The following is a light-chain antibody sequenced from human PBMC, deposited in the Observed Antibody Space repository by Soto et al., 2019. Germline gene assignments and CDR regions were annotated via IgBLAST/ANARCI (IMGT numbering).Light chain of an antibody. Sequence: AIQMTQSPPSLSASLGDRVTITCRASQDVRNYLGWYQQTPGKAPKLLIYGASSLQSGVPARFSGSGSGTEFTLTISSLQSEDFAVHYCHQYYNGPPWTFGQGTKVDIK. CDR2: GAS. J-gene: IGKJ1*01. CDR1: QDVRNY. CDR3: HQYYNGPPWT. V-gene: IGKV1-6*01.